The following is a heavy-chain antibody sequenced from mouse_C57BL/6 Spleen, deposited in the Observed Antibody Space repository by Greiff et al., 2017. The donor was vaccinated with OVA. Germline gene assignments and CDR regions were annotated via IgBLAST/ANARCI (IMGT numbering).Heavy chain of an antibody. Sequence: QVQLQQSGAELVKPGASVKMSCKASGYTFTSYWITWVKQRPGQGLEWIGDIYPGSGSTNYNEKFKSKATLTVDTSSSTAYMQLSSLTSEDSAVYYCARQHSSGSPFAYWGQGTLVTVSA. V-gene: IGHV1-55*01. D-gene: IGHD3-2*02. J-gene: IGHJ3*01. CDR3: ARQHSSGSPFAY. CDR2: IYPGSGST. CDR1: GYTFTSYW.